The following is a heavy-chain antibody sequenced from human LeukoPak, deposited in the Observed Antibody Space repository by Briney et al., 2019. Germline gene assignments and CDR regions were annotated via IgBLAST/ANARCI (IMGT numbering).Heavy chain of an antibody. V-gene: IGHV3-13*01. CDR2: I. CDR1: GFTLGSHD. J-gene: IGHJ4*02. Sequence: GGSLRLSCTASGFTLGSHDMHWVRQTTGEGLEWVAAIYAASVKGRFSVSRDDAKNSLYLQMSTLRAGDTALYYCVREARGYHYTYFDYWGQGTLVSVCS. D-gene: IGHD5-18*01. CDR3: VREARGYHYTYFDY.